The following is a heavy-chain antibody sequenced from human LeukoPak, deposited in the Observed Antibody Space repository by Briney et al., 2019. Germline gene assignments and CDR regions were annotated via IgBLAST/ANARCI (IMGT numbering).Heavy chain of an antibody. Sequence: GGSLRPSCAASGFTFNKFCMMWVRQAPGKGLEWVSSIAGTGETYYADSVKGRFTVSRDNSKGTLYLQINSLTAEDTALYYCAKGKAPGAVDWFDPWGQGTLVTVSS. CDR1: GFTFNKFC. CDR2: IAGTGET. CDR3: AKGKAPGAVDWFDP. V-gene: IGHV3-23*01. D-gene: IGHD2-8*02. J-gene: IGHJ5*02.